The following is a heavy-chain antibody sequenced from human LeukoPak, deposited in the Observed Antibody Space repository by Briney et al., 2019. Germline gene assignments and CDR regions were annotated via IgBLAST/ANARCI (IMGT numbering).Heavy chain of an antibody. Sequence: GGSLRLSCAASGFTFSSYWMSWVRQAPGKGLEWVSYISSSGSTIYYADSVKGRFTISRDNAKNSLYLQMNSLRAEDTAVYYCARGEVGATRPFDYWGQGTLVTVSS. CDR3: ARGEVGATRPFDY. J-gene: IGHJ4*02. CDR1: GFTFSSYW. V-gene: IGHV3-48*04. CDR2: ISSSGSTI. D-gene: IGHD1-26*01.